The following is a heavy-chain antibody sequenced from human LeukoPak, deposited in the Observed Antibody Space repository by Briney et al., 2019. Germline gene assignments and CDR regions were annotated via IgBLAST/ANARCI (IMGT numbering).Heavy chain of an antibody. Sequence: SETLSLTCAVYGGSFSGYYWSWIRQPPGKGLEWIGEINHSGSTNYNPSLKSRVTISVDTSKNQFSLKLSSVTAADTAVYYCARRARALRYFDWLMDVWGKGTTVTISS. CDR2: INHSGST. D-gene: IGHD3-9*01. V-gene: IGHV4-34*01. J-gene: IGHJ6*04. CDR3: ARRARALRYFDWLMDV. CDR1: GGSFSGYY.